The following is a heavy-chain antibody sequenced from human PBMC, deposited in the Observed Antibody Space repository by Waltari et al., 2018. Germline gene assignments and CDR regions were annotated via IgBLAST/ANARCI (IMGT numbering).Heavy chain of an antibody. V-gene: IGHV4-59*01. CDR2: IYSSAST. CDR1: GGSISSDY. Sequence: QVQLQESGPGLVKPSETLSLTCTVSGGSISSDYWSWIRQPPGKGLEWIGYIYSSASTTSNPSLTSRVTISVDTSKSPFSLWRSSVTAADTAVYYCARDSSATITHYWGQGTLSPSPQ. J-gene: IGHJ4*02. CDR3: ARDSSATITHY. D-gene: IGHD5-12*01.